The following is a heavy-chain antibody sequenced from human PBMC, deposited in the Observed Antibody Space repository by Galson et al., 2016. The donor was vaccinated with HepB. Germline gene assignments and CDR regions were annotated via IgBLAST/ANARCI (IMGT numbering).Heavy chain of an antibody. CDR1: GSSISSGGYY. D-gene: IGHD3-3*01. CDR3: ARGNPYYASNYFDP. J-gene: IGHJ5*02. V-gene: IGHV4-31*03. CDR2: IYYSGRT. Sequence: TLSLTCTVSGSSISSGGYYWSWIRQHPGKGLEWIGYIYYSGRTYYNPSLMSRLNISVDTSKNQFSLKLSSVTAADTAVYYCARGNPYYASNYFDPWGQGTLVTVSS.